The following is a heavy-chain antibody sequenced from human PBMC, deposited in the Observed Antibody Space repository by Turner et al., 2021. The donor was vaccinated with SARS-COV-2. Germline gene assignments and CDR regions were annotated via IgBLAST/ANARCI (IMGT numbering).Heavy chain of an antibody. Sequence: EVQLLESGGGLVQPGGSLSLSCAASGFTFSSYAMSWVRQAPEKGVEGVEGIRGSGDSRYYADSVKGRFTISRDKYKNTLYLQMNSRRAEDTAVYYCAKADRIMIVVVITLFDYWGQGTLVTVSS. CDR1: GFTFSSYA. J-gene: IGHJ4*02. CDR2: IRGSGDSR. D-gene: IGHD3-22*01. V-gene: IGHV3-23*01. CDR3: AKADRIMIVVVITLFDY.